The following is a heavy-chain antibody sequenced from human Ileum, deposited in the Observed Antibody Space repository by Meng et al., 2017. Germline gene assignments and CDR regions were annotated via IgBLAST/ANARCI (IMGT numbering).Heavy chain of an antibody. V-gene: IGHV3-74*02. Sequence: EVWVVESGGGLVQPGGSLRLSCAASGFTFTDHWMHWVRQGPGKGLVWVSRINPDGSNPTYADSVKGRFTISRDNAKNTVYLQMNSLRAEDSALYYCTNDRLNHWGQGALVTVSS. CDR1: GFTFTDHW. D-gene: IGHD1-1*01. CDR3: TNDRLNH. J-gene: IGHJ1*01. CDR2: INPDGSNP.